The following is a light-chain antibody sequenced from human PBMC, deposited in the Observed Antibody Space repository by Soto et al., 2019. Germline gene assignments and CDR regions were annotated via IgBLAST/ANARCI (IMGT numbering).Light chain of an antibody. J-gene: IGKJ4*01. V-gene: IGKV1-33*01. CDR1: QDINNY. CDR2: DAS. Sequence: DIQITQSRTCLSGSLVDIVTITCQASQDINNYLNWYQQKPGKAPNLLIYDASNLETGVPSRFSGSGSGTDFTFIISSLQPEDIATYHCQQYDNLPLTFGGGTKVDIK. CDR3: QQYDNLPLT.